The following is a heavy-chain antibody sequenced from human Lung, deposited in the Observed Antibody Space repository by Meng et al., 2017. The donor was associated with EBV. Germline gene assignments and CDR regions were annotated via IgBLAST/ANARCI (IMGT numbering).Heavy chain of an antibody. CDR2: INYSGIT. Sequence: QGHLQQSGPGLLKPSETLSLTCGVSGRSFSSSYWSWIRQPPGKGLEWIGQINYSGITNYNPSLKSRVTISVDTSKNQFSLSLNSVTAADTAVYYCARGGTSSAPFDYWGQGTLVTVSS. J-gene: IGHJ4*02. D-gene: IGHD2-2*01. CDR3: ARGGTSSAPFDY. V-gene: IGHV4-34*01. CDR1: GRSFSSSY.